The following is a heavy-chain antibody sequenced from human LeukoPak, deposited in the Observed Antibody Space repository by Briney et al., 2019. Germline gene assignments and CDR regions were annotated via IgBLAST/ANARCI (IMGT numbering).Heavy chain of an antibody. V-gene: IGHV3-73*01. CDR1: GFTFSGSA. CDR3: TRVRQLVGFDY. J-gene: IGHJ4*02. D-gene: IGHD6-6*01. CDR2: IRSKANSYAT. Sequence: GGSLRLSCAASGFTFSGSAMHWVRQASGKGLEWVGRIRSKANSYATAYAASVKGRFTISRDDSKNTAYLQMNSLKTEDTAVYYCTRVRQLVGFDYWGQGTLVTVSS.